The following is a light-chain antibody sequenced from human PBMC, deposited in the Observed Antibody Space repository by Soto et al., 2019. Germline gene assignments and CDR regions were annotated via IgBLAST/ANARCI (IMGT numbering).Light chain of an antibody. CDR3: QQYESYSQT. J-gene: IGKJ1*01. V-gene: IGKV1-5*01. Sequence: DIQMTQSPSTLSASVGDRVTITCRASQRINNWLAWYQQRPGKAPKLLIYDASSLESGVPSRFSGSGSGTEFTLTISSLQPEDFASYYCQQYESYSQTFGQGTKVDIK. CDR1: QRINNW. CDR2: DAS.